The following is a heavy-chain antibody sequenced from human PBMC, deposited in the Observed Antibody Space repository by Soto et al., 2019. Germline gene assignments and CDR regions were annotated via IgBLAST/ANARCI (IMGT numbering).Heavy chain of an antibody. Sequence: QITLKESGPTLVKHTQTLPLTCTFSRFSLSTSGVGVGWIRQPPGKALECLPLIYWNDDKRYSPSLKSRLTSTTDTSKNQVVLTRNNMDPVDTATYYCARAHPGYCTNVVCCHGDCVDYWGQGTLVTGSA. D-gene: IGHD2-8*01. CDR2: IYWNDDK. J-gene: IGHJ4*02. V-gene: IGHV2-5*01. CDR3: ARAHPGYCTNVVCCHGDCVDY. CDR1: RFSLSTSGVG.